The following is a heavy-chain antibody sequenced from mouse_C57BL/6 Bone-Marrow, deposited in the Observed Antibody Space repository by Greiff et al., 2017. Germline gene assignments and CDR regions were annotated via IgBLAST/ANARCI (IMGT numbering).Heavy chain of an antibody. V-gene: IGHV1-78*01. D-gene: IGHD1-1*01. CDR2: IYPSDGST. Sequence: VQLQQSDAELVKPGASVKISCKVSGYTFTAHTIHWMKQRPEQGLEWIGYIYPSDGSTKYNEKFKGKATLTADKSSSTASMQLSSLSSEDSAVSFYARPYTRYGSSYYAKGYWGQGTSVTVSS. J-gene: IGHJ4*01. CDR3: ARPYTRYGSSYYAKGY. CDR1: GYTFTAHT.